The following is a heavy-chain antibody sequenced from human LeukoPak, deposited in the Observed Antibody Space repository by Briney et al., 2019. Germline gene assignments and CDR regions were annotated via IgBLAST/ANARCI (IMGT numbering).Heavy chain of an antibody. D-gene: IGHD3-10*01. CDR2: IKQDGSEK. J-gene: IGHJ6*02. CDR3: ARTYGSGSYVGMDV. V-gene: IGHV3-7*01. Sequence: GGSLRLSCAASGFTFSSYWMSWVRQAPGKGLKWVANIKQDGSEKYYVDSVKGRFTISRDNAKNSLYLQMNSLRAEDTAVYYCARTYGSGSYVGMDVWGQGTTVTVSS. CDR1: GFTFSSYW.